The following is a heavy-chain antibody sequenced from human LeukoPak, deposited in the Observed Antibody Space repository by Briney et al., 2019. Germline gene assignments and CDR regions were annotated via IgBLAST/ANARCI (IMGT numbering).Heavy chain of an antibody. CDR1: GGSFSGYY. D-gene: IGHD5-18*01. V-gene: IGHV4-34*01. CDR3: ARGRRSRGYSYGYYYYMDV. J-gene: IGHJ6*03. CDR2: INHSGST. Sequence: SETLSLTCAVYGGSFSGYYWSWIRQPPGKGLEWIGEINHSGSTNYNSSLKSRVTISVDTSKNQFSLKLSSVTAADTAVYYCARGRRSRGYSYGYYYYMDVWGKGTTVTVSS.